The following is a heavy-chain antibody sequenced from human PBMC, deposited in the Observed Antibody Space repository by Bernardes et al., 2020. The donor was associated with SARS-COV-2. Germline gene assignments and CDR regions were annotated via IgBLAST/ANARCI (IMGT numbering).Heavy chain of an antibody. Sequence: GGSLRLSCAASGFTFSSYAMSWVRQAPGKGLEWVSAISGSGGSTYYAESVKGRLTISRDNSKNTLYMQMNSLRAEDTAVYYCAKCQAYCTNGVSYEGWGLASYYYYGMDVWGQGTTVTVSS. CDR3: AKCQAYCTNGVSYEGWGLASYYYYGMDV. D-gene: IGHD2-8*01. V-gene: IGHV3-23*01. J-gene: IGHJ6*02. CDR2: ISGSGGST. CDR1: GFTFSSYA.